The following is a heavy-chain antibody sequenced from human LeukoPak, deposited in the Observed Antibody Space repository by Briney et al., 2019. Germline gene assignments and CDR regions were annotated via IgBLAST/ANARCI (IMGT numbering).Heavy chain of an antibody. J-gene: IGHJ6*02. V-gene: IGHV3-9*01. Sequence: GGSLRLSCAASGFTFDDYAMHWVRQAPGKGLEWVSGISWNSGSIGYADSVKGRFTISRDNAKNSLYLQMNSLRAEDTALYYCAKAYGIVGVRYYYYYGMDVWGQGTTVTVSS. D-gene: IGHD1-26*01. CDR2: ISWNSGSI. CDR1: GFTFDDYA. CDR3: AKAYGIVGVRYYYYYGMDV.